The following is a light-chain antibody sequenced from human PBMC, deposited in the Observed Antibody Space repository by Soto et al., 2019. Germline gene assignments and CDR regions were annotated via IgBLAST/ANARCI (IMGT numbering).Light chain of an antibody. CDR1: QSVTVNS. J-gene: IGKJ4*01. Sequence: EILLTQSPRTLSLSPGGGVTLSCRASQSVTVNSLAWYQHKPGQAPRLLISGASTGATGIPARFSGSGSGTEFTLTIRSLQPEDFATYYCQQSYSNLLTFGGGTKVDIK. CDR3: QQSYSNLLT. V-gene: IGKV3D-7*01. CDR2: GAS.